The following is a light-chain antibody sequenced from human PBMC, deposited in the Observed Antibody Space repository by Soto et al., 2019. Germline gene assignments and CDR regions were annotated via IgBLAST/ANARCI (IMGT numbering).Light chain of an antibody. Sequence: DIQLTQSPSFLSTSVGDRVTITCRASQGISSYLAWYQQKPGKAPKLLIYAASMLQSGVPSRFSGSGSGTEFTLTISSLQPEDFATYYCQQLNSYPLTFGQGTKLEIK. CDR1: QGISSY. V-gene: IGKV1-9*01. CDR3: QQLNSYPLT. J-gene: IGKJ2*01. CDR2: AAS.